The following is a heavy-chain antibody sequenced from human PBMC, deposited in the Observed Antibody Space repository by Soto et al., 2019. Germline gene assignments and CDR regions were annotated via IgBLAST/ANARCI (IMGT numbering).Heavy chain of an antibody. CDR3: ARDGSKGGAARPYYDYGMDV. Sequence: PGGSLRLSCAASGFTFSSYSMHWVRQAPGKGLEWVSSISSSSSYIYYADSVKGRFTISRDNAKNSLYLQMSSLRAEDTAVYYLARDGSKGGAARPYYDYGMDVCGHGTTVTVS. J-gene: IGHJ6*02. D-gene: IGHD6-6*01. V-gene: IGHV3-21*01. CDR2: ISSSSSYI. CDR1: GFTFSSYS.